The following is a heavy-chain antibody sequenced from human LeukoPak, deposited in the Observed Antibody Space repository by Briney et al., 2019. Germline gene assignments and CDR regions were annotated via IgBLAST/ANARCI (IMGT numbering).Heavy chain of an antibody. CDR3: AKDTSGYLSFDH. CDR2: ISWNSVSI. Sequence: GGSLRLSCAASGFTFDDYAMHWVRQVPGKGLEWVSGISWNSVSIGYADSVKGRFTISRDNAKNSLYLQMNSLRAEDMALYYCAKDTSGYLSFDHWGQGTLVTVSS. J-gene: IGHJ5*02. CDR1: GFTFDDYA. D-gene: IGHD3-22*01. V-gene: IGHV3-9*03.